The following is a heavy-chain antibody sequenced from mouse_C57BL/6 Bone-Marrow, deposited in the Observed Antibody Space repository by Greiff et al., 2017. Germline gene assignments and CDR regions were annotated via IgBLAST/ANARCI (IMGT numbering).Heavy chain of an antibody. CDR3: ERWGTYSNYVFAY. V-gene: IGHV1-50*01. CDR1: GYTFTSYW. Sequence: VQLQQPGAELVKPGASVKLPCTASGYTFTSYWMQWVQQRPGQGLEWIGEIDPSDSYTNYNQKVKGKATLTVDTSSSTAYMQLSSLTSEDAAVYYWERWGTYSNYVFAYWGQGTLVTVSA. D-gene: IGHD2-5*01. CDR2: IDPSDSYT. J-gene: IGHJ3*01.